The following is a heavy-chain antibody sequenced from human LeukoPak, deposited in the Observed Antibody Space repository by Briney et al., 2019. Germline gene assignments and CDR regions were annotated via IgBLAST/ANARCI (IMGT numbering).Heavy chain of an antibody. D-gene: IGHD1-14*01. V-gene: IGHV4-59*01. Sequence: SETLSLTCTVSGGSISSYYWSWIRQPPGKGLEWIGYIYYSGSTNYNPSLKSRVTISVDTSKNQFSLKLSSVTAADTAVYYCARVRTPTGAFDIWGQGTMVNVSS. CDR3: ARVRTPTGAFDI. CDR2: IYYSGST. J-gene: IGHJ3*02. CDR1: GGSISSYY.